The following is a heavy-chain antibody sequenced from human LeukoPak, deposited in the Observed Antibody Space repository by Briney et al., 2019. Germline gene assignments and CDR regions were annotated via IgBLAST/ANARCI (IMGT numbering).Heavy chain of an antibody. Sequence: SETLSLTCTVSGVSISSSNSYWGWIRQPPGKGLEWIGSIYYSGSTYYNPSLKSRVTISVDTSKNQFSLKLSSVTAADTAVYYCARQRYFDWLPDYWGRGTLVTVSS. CDR2: IYYSGST. CDR1: GVSISSSNSY. D-gene: IGHD3-9*01. J-gene: IGHJ4*02. V-gene: IGHV4-39*01. CDR3: ARQRYFDWLPDY.